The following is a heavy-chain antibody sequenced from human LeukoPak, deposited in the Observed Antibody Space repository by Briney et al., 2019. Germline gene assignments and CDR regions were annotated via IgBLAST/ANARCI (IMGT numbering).Heavy chain of an antibody. CDR1: AVSISSYH. D-gene: IGHD3-10*01. V-gene: IGHV4-59*01. J-gene: IGHJ6*02. CDR2: IYYSGST. CDR3: ARVGGSGSYYYAMDV. Sequence: SETLSLTCTVSAVSISSYHWSWIRQPPGKGLEWIGYIYYSGSTNYNPSLKSRVTISVDTSKNQFSLKLSSVTAADTAVYYCARVGGSGSYYYAMDVWGQGTTVTVSS.